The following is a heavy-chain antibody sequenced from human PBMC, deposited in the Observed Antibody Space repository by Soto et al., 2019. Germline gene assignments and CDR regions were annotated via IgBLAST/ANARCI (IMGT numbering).Heavy chain of an antibody. CDR3: ARVSREIQLWNDHFDY. J-gene: IGHJ4*02. Sequence: QVQLVQSGAEVKKPGASVKVSCKASGYTFTGYYMHWVRQAPGQGLEWMGWINPNSGGTNYAQKFQGRVTMTRDTSISTAYMELSRLRSDDTAVYYCARVSREIQLWNDHFDYWGQGTLVTVSS. V-gene: IGHV1-2*02. D-gene: IGHD5-18*01. CDR2: INPNSGGT. CDR1: GYTFTGYY.